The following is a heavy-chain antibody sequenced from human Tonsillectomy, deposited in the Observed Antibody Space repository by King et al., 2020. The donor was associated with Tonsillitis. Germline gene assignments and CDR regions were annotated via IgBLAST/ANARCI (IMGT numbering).Heavy chain of an antibody. Sequence: VQLVESGGGVVQPGRSLRLSCAASGFTFSDHAMHWVRQAPGKGLEWLTLMSHDGTNKYYADSVRGRFTVSRDNSKSTLYLQMNSLRVEDTAVYYCARPRGPRSLKFHFDLWGQGTLVTVS. J-gene: IGHJ4*02. D-gene: IGHD2-21*01. V-gene: IGHV3-30-3*02. CDR1: GFTFSDHA. CDR2: MSHDGTNK. CDR3: ARPRGPRSLKFHFDL.